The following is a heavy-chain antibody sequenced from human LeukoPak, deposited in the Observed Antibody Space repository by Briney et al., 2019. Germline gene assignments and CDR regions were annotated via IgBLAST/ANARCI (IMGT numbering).Heavy chain of an antibody. V-gene: IGHV4-34*01. CDR3: ARRFDYCTNGVCSKGYSDY. CDR2: INHSGST. Sequence: SETLSLTCAVYGGSFSGYYWSWIRQPPGKGLEWIGEINHSGSTNYNPSLKSRVTISVDTSKNQFSLKLSSVTAADTAVYYCARRFDYCTNGVCSKGYSDYWGQGTLVTVSS. D-gene: IGHD2-8*01. CDR1: GGSFSGYY. J-gene: IGHJ4*02.